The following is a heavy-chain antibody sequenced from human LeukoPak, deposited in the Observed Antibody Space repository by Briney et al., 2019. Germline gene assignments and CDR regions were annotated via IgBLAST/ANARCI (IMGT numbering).Heavy chain of an antibody. CDR2: INQDGSEE. V-gene: IGHV3-7*03. D-gene: IGHD4-23*01. J-gene: IGHJ6*03. CDR1: GFTFSNYW. CDR3: ARDEVDYGGKAYYYYYYMDV. Sequence: PGGSLRLSCAASGFTFSNYWMTWVRQAPGKGLEWVAHINQDGSEEHYMDSAKARFTISRDNAKNSLSLQMNSLRAEDTAVYYCARDEVDYGGKAYYYYYYMDVWGKGTTVTVSS.